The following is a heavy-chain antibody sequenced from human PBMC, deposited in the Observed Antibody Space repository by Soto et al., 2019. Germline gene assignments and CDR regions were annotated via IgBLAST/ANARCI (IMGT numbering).Heavy chain of an antibody. CDR3: TRSRRGILMVYGFGGMDV. CDR2: ISGSGDGT. Sequence: PGGSLRLSCAASGFTVNIHAMSWVRQAPGRGLEWVASISGSGDGTYYGDSVKGRFTITRDSSSSTVYLQMNSLRGEDTAVYFCTRSRRGILMVYGFGGMDVWGQGTTVTVSS. J-gene: IGHJ6*02. CDR1: GFTVNIHA. V-gene: IGHV3-23*01. D-gene: IGHD2-8*01.